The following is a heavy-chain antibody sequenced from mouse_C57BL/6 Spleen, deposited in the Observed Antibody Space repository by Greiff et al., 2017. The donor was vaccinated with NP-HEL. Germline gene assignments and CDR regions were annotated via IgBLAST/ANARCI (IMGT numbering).Heavy chain of an antibody. CDR1: GFNIKDYY. CDR3: ASYYYGSSHVYYAMDY. Sequence: VQLKESGAELVKPGASVKLSCTASGFNIKDYYMHRVKQRTEQGLEWIGRIDPEDGETKYAPKFQGKATITADTSSNTAYLQLSSLTSEDTAVYYCASYYYGSSHVYYAMDYWGQGTSVTVSS. D-gene: IGHD1-1*01. V-gene: IGHV14-2*01. CDR2: IDPEDGET. J-gene: IGHJ4*01.